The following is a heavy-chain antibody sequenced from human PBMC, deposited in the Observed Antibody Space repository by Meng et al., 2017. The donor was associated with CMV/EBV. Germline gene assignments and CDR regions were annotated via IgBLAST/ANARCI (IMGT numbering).Heavy chain of an antibody. CDR1: GFTFDDYA. V-gene: IGHV3-9*01. CDR2: ISWNSGSI. J-gene: IGHJ4*02. Sequence: SLKISCAASGFTFDDYAMHWVRQAPGKGLEWVSGISWNSGSIGYADSVKGRFTISRDNAKNSLYLQMNSLRAEDTAVYYCARDGDYYDSVNFDYWGQGTLVTVSS. D-gene: IGHD3-22*01. CDR3: ARDGDYYDSVNFDY.